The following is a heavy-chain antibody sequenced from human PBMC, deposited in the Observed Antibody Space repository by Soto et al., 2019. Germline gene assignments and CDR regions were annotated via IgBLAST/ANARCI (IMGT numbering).Heavy chain of an antibody. V-gene: IGHV1-3*01. CDR1: GYTFTSYA. Sequence: SVKLSCKASGYTFTSYAMHWVRQAPGQRLEWMGWINAGNGNTKYSQKFQGRVTITRDTSASTAYMELSSLRSEDTAVYYCAREQIQLWAYDYWGQGTLVTVSS. CDR3: AREQIQLWAYDY. J-gene: IGHJ4*02. CDR2: INAGNGNT. D-gene: IGHD5-18*01.